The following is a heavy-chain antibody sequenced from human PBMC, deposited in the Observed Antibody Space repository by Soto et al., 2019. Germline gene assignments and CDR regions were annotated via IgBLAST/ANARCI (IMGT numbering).Heavy chain of an antibody. CDR2: IYYSGST. CDR1: GGSISSSSYY. J-gene: IGHJ4*02. D-gene: IGHD1-20*01. Sequence: SETLSLTCTVSGGSISSSSYYWGWIRQPPGKGLEWIGSIYYSGSTYYNPSLKSRVTISVDTSKNQFSLKLSSVTAADTAVYYCARQSGLVGGLYNWKGYFDYWGQGTLVTVSS. V-gene: IGHV4-39*01. CDR3: ARQSGLVGGLYNWKGYFDY.